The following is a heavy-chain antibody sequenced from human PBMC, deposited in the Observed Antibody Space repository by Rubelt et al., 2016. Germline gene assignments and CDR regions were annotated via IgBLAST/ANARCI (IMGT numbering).Heavy chain of an antibody. CDR3: VGGSRDSRGYFYGYFGF. D-gene: IGHD6-25*01. CDR2: INHSGST. Sequence: QVQLQQWGAGLLKPSETLSLTCAVYGGSFSGYYWSWIRQPPGKGLEWIGEINHSGSTNYNPSLKRRVTISVDTSKHQFSLELMSGTAAETAVDYCVGGSRDSRGYFYGYFGFWGQGTLVTVA. V-gene: IGHV4-34*01. J-gene: IGHJ4*02. CDR1: GGSFSGYY.